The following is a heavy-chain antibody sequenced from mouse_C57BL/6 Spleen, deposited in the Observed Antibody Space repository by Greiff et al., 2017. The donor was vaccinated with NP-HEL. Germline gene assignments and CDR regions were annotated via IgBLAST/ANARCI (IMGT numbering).Heavy chain of an antibody. CDR2: INPSSGYT. V-gene: IGHV1-4*01. D-gene: IGHD1-1*01. J-gene: IGHJ4*01. CDR3: ARDESSHEGAMDY. CDR1: GYTFTSYT. Sequence: QVQLKQSGAELARPGASVKMSCKASGYTFTSYTMHWVKQRPGQGLEWIGYINPSSGYTNYNQKFKDKGTLTADKSSSTAYMQLSSLTSEDSAVYYCARDESSHEGAMDYWGQGTSVTVSS.